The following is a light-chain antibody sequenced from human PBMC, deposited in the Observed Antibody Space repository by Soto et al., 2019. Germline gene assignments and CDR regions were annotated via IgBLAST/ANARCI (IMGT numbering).Light chain of an antibody. V-gene: IGLV1-44*01. CDR1: SSNIGSNT. Sequence: QSVLTQPPSASGTPGQRVTISCSGSSSNIGSNTVNWYQQLPGTAPKLLIYSNNQRPSGVPDRFSGSKSGTSASLAISGLQSGDEADYYCAAWDDSLNASYVFGTGTKVTVL. CDR3: AAWDDSLNASYV. CDR2: SNN. J-gene: IGLJ1*01.